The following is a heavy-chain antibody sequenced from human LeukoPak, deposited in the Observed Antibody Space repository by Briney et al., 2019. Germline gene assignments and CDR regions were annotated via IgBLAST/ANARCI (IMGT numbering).Heavy chain of an antibody. CDR1: GW. CDR3: ARDQGGSGYVGY. Sequence: QSGGSLRLSCAASGWMHWVRQAPGKGLVWVSGINHDGTGTYYADSVKGRFTISRDNSKNTLYLEMNSLRGDDTAVYYCARDQGGSGYVGYWGQGTLVTVSS. D-gene: IGHD5-12*01. J-gene: IGHJ4*02. V-gene: IGHV3-74*01. CDR2: INHDGTGT.